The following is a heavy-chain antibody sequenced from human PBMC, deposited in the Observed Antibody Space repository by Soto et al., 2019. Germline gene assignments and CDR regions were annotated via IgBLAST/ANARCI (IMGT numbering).Heavy chain of an antibody. D-gene: IGHD2-2*01. Sequence: SGGSLRLSCAASGFTFSSYAMSWVREAPGKGLEWGSAISGSGGSTYYADSVKGRFTISRDNSKNTLYLQMNSLRAEHTAVYYCANNPPSTIWGQGTLVTVSS. V-gene: IGHV3-23*01. CDR3: ANNPPSTI. J-gene: IGHJ4*02. CDR1: GFTFSSYA. CDR2: ISGSGGST.